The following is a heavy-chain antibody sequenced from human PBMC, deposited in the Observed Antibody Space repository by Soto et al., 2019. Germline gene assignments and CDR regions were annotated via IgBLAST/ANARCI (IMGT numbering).Heavy chain of an antibody. V-gene: IGHV4-31*11. CDR1: GGSISSGGYY. CDR2: IYYSGST. Sequence: PXETLSLTFAVSGGSISSGGYYWSWIRQHPGKGLEWIGYIYYSGSTYYNPSLKSRVTISVDTSKNQFSLKLSSVTAADTAVYYCARASKWFGELLTGIDYWGQGTLVTVSS. CDR3: ARASKWFGELLTGIDY. D-gene: IGHD3-10*01. J-gene: IGHJ4*02.